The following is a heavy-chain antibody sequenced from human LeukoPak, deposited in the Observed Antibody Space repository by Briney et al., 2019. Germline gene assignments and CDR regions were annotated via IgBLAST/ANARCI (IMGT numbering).Heavy chain of an antibody. Sequence: PSETLSLTCTVSGDSISSYYWSWIRQPPGKGLEWIGYIYYSGSTNYNPSLKSRVTISVDTSKNQFSLKLSSVTAADTAVYYCAREGGYSSGWKGNWFDPWGQGTLVTVSS. CDR2: IYYSGST. D-gene: IGHD6-19*01. CDR3: AREGGYSSGWKGNWFDP. CDR1: GDSISSYY. J-gene: IGHJ5*02. V-gene: IGHV4-59*01.